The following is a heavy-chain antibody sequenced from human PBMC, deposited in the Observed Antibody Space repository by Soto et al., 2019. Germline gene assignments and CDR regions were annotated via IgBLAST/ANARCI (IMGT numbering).Heavy chain of an antibody. CDR3: TRSTEKPY. Sequence: EVQLVESGGGLVQPGGSLRLSCAASGFTVSGNYMSWVRQAPGKGLEWVSVVYSGGNTYYADSVKGRFTSSRDNSKNTLYLQMNSLRAEDTAVYYCTRSTEKPYWGQGTLVTVYS. CDR2: VYSGGNT. V-gene: IGHV3-66*01. CDR1: GFTVSGNY. J-gene: IGHJ4*02.